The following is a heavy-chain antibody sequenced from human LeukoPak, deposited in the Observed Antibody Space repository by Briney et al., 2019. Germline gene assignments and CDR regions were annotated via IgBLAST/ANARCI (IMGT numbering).Heavy chain of an antibody. J-gene: IGHJ4*02. CDR2: ISGSGGST. CDR1: GFTFSSYA. V-gene: IGHV3-23*01. D-gene: IGHD5-18*01. CDR3: AKVIRGHSYGPVDY. Sequence: PGGSLRLSCAASGFTFSSYAMSWVRQAPGKGLEWVSAISGSGGSTYYADSVKGRFSISRDNSKNTLYLQMNSLRAEDTAVYYCAKVIRGHSYGPVDYWGQGTLVTVSS.